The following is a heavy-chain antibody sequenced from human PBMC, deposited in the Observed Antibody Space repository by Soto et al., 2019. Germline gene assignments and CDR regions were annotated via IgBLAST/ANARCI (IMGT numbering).Heavy chain of an antibody. CDR3: SKGLPRGYFNCFYYYMDV. D-gene: IGHD3-9*01. Sequence: VQLLESGGDLVQPGGYLRLSCAASGFSFDAYAMTWVRQAPGKGLEWVPTLTATGTCSNYAHTVKGRFNIRRDNSRYTLYLRMDSQWAEETSLYYCSKGLPRGYFNCFYYYMDVWGKRTKVAVSS. CDR2: LTATGTCS. J-gene: IGHJ6*03. CDR1: GFSFDAYA. V-gene: IGHV3-23*01.